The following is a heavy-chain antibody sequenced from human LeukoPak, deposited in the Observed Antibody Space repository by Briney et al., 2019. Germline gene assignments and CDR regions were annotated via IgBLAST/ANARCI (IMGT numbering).Heavy chain of an antibody. CDR1: GGSISSYY. J-gene: IGHJ4*02. Sequence: SETLSLTCAVSGGSISSYYWSWIRQPPGKGLEWIGYIYYTGSTNYNPSLKSRVTISVDMSKNQFSLKLTSVTAADTAVYYCATKGPRRGYFDYWGQGTLVAVSS. CDR3: ATKGPRRGYFDY. V-gene: IGHV4-59*01. CDR2: IYYTGST.